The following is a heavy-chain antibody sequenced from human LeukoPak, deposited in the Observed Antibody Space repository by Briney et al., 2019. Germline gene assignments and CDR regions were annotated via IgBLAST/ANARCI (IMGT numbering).Heavy chain of an antibody. CDR3: GYCSSTSCRDYYYMDV. CDR1: GGSISSHY. J-gene: IGHJ6*03. V-gene: IGHV4-59*11. Sequence: KTSETLSLTCTVSGGSISSHYWSWIRQPPGKGLEWIGYIYYSGSTNYNPSLKSRVTISVDTSKNQFSLKLSSVTAADTAVYYCGYCSSTSCRDYYYMDVWGKGTTVTVSS. D-gene: IGHD2-2*01. CDR2: IYYSGST.